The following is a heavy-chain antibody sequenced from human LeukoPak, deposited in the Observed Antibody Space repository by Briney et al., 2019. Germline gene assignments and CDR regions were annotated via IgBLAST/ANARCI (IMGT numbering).Heavy chain of an antibody. CDR1: GGSINSGNHY. V-gene: IGHV4-30-4*01. D-gene: IGHD3-22*01. CDR2: IYYSGST. CDR3: ARVGGDSSGYFYSPEYFDY. Sequence: SQTLSLTCTVSGGSINSGNHYWSWLRQPPGKGLEWIGYIYYSGSTYYNPSLESRVTISIDTSETHFSLNLSSVTAADTAVYYCARVGGDSSGYFYSPEYFDYWGQGTLVTVSS. J-gene: IGHJ4*02.